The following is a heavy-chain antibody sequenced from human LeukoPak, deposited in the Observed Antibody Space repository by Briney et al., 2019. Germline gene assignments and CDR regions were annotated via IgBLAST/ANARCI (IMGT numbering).Heavy chain of an antibody. CDR2: ISYDGSNK. Sequence: PGGSLXLSCAASGFTFSSYGMHWVRQAPGKGLEWVAVISYDGSNKYYADSVKGRFTISRDNSKNTLYLQMNSLRAEDTAVYYCARSVDVDYWGQGILVTVSP. D-gene: IGHD5-24*01. V-gene: IGHV3-30*03. CDR3: ARSVDVDY. J-gene: IGHJ4*02. CDR1: GFTFSSYG.